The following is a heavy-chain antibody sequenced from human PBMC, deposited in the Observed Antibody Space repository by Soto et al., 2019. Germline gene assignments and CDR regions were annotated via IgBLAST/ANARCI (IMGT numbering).Heavy chain of an antibody. CDR1: GGSISSYY. J-gene: IGHJ6*02. V-gene: IGHV4-59*01. D-gene: IGHD1-26*01. Sequence: SETLSLTCTVSGGSISSYYWSWIRQPPGKGLEWIGYIYYSGSTNYNPSLKSRVTISVDTSKNQFSLKLSSVTAADTAVYYCARGEGRYLDYYYGMDVWGQGTTVTVSS. CDR3: ARGEGRYLDYYYGMDV. CDR2: IYYSGST.